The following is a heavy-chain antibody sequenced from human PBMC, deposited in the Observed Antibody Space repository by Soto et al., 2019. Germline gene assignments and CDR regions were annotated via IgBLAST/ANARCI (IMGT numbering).Heavy chain of an antibody. CDR3: ASIGHVDTAMGGMDV. Sequence: QVQLVESGGGVVQPGRSLRLSCAASGFTFSSYGMHWVRQAPGKGLEWVAVIWYDGSNKYYADSVKGRFTISRDNSKNTLYLQMNSLRAEDTAVYYCASIGHVDTAMGGMDVWGQGTTVTVSS. CDR2: IWYDGSNK. V-gene: IGHV3-33*01. CDR1: GFTFSSYG. D-gene: IGHD5-18*01. J-gene: IGHJ6*02.